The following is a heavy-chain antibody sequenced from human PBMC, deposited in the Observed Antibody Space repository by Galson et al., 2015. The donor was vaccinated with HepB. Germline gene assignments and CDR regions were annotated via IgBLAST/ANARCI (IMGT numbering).Heavy chain of an antibody. Sequence: SVKVSCKASGIAFSRFSLNWVRQAPGQGLEWMGRIIPMYGMTNYARKFQGRLTITADESTNTAFIELSSLRSEDAAIYYCARDFAAGTSLGFDSWGQGTLVAVSS. J-gene: IGHJ5*01. CDR2: IIPMYGMT. CDR1: GIAFSRFS. CDR3: ARDFAAGTSLGFDS. V-gene: IGHV1-69*13. D-gene: IGHD1-1*01.